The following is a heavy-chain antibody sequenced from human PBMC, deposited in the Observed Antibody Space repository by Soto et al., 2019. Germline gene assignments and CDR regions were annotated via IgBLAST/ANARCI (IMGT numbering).Heavy chain of an antibody. V-gene: IGHV3-48*02. J-gene: IGHJ4*01. D-gene: IGHD2-21*02. CDR2: ISSSSENI. CDR1: GFSFRDHS. CDR3: ARLPKGSVVTG. Sequence: GGSLRLSCVGSGFSFRDHSMNWVRQPQGKGLQWISYISSSSENIYYADSVKGRFTVSRDNAKNTLFLQMNSLRDDDSAIYYCARLPKGSVVTGWGQGSLVTVSS.